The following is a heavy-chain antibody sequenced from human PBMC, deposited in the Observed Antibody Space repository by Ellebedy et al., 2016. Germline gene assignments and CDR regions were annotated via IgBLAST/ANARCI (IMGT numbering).Heavy chain of an antibody. CDR1: GFTVSTNY. D-gene: IGHD2-15*01. Sequence: GGSLRLSCAASGFTVSTNYMKWVRQAPGKGLEWVSAIFSDGNTYYADSVKGRSTISRDNSKNTLYLQMNSLRAEDTAVYYCARGVGSGWFDPWGQGTLVTVSS. CDR3: ARGVGSGWFDP. CDR2: IFSDGNT. J-gene: IGHJ5*02. V-gene: IGHV3-53*01.